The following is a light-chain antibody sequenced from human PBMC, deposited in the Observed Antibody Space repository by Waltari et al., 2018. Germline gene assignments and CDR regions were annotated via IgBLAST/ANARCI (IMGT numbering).Light chain of an antibody. J-gene: IGKJ1*01. CDR3: QQYNDTPLPT. V-gene: IGKV3D-15*01. CDR1: QGVSSG. Sequence: EIVLTQSPGTLTASPGDNVTISCRASQGVSSGLAWYHQKPGQSPRLLVYGASARATGIPARFSGRGSGTDFTLTISSLESEDSGVYYCQQYNDTPLPTFGQGTKVEI. CDR2: GAS.